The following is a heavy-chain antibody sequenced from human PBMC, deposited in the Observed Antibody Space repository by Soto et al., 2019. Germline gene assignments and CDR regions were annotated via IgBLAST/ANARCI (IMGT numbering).Heavy chain of an antibody. CDR1: GFTFSSYA. CDR3: AKALFSGYDFWSGYYPFDY. V-gene: IGHV3-23*01. J-gene: IGHJ4*02. Sequence: EVQLLESGGGLVQPGGSLRLSCAASGFTFSSYAMSWVRQAPGKGLEWVSAISGSGGSTYYADSVKGRFTISRDNSKNTLYLQMNSLRAEDTAVYYCAKALFSGYDFWSGYYPFDYWGQGTLVTVSS. CDR2: ISGSGGST. D-gene: IGHD3-3*01.